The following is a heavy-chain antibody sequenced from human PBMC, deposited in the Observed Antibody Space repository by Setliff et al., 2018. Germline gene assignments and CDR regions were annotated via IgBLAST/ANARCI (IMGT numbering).Heavy chain of an antibody. CDR1: GYRFIVYY. Sequence: CKGSGYRFIVYYIHWVRQTPGKGLEWMGRVDPKDGQAIYAKKFQGRFTITADTSIDTAYMELSSLRSEDTAVYYCARGAPGRYCSGGSCSYFDYWGQGILVTVSS. CDR2: VDPKDGQA. J-gene: IGHJ4*02. V-gene: IGHV1-69-2*01. CDR3: ARGAPGRYCSGGSCSYFDY. D-gene: IGHD2-15*01.